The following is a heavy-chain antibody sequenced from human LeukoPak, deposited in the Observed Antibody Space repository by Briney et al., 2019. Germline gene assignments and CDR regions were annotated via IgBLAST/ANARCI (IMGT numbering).Heavy chain of an antibody. Sequence: GGSLRLSCAASGFPFSDYVMHWVRQAPGKGLEWVAVIRYDGNNKYYADSVKGRFTISRDNSKSMLYLQMNSLGTEDTAVYYCAKDRWGAVASFDYWGQGTLVTVSS. CDR1: GFPFSDYV. CDR2: IRYDGNNK. D-gene: IGHD6-19*01. J-gene: IGHJ4*02. CDR3: AKDRWGAVASFDY. V-gene: IGHV3-30*02.